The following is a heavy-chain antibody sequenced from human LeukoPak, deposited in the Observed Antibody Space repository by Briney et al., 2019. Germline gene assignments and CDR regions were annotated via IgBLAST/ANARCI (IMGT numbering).Heavy chain of an antibody. Sequence: QPGGSLRLSCAASGFTFSSYGMHWVRQAPGKGLEWVAVISYDGSNKYYADSVKGRFTIFRDNSKNTLYLQMNSLRAEDTAVYYCAKPDDYADYYYGMDVWGQGTTVTVSS. J-gene: IGHJ6*02. CDR3: AKPDDYADYYYGMDV. V-gene: IGHV3-30*18. D-gene: IGHD4-17*01. CDR2: ISYDGSNK. CDR1: GFTFSSYG.